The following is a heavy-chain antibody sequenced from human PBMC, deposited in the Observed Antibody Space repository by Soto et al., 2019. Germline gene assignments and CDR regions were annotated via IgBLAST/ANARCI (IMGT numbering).Heavy chain of an antibody. J-gene: IGHJ4*02. CDR3: ARDPSASGSYFDY. CDR1: GGSISSGGYY. V-gene: IGHV4-31*03. D-gene: IGHD3-10*01. Sequence: QVQLQESGPGLVKPSQTLSLTCTVSGGSISSGGYYWSWIRQHPGKGLEWIGYIYYSGSTYYNPCLKSGVTVSVDASKNQFSLQLSSVTAADTAVYYCARDPSASGSYFDYWGQGTLVSVSS. CDR2: IYYSGST.